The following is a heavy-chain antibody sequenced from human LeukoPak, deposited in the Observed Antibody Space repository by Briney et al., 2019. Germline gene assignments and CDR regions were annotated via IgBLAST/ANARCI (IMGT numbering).Heavy chain of an antibody. J-gene: IGHJ5*02. D-gene: IGHD6-19*01. V-gene: IGHV4-34*01. CDR3: ARDRPLPRIAVAGSHWFDP. CDR2: INHSGST. Sequence: SETLSLPCAVFGGPFRGLYWGWIRQPPGKGPEWIGEINHSGSTNYNPSLKSRVTISVDTSKNQFSLKLSSVTAADTAVYYCARDRPLPRIAVAGSHWFDPWGQGTLVTVSS. CDR1: GGPFRGLY.